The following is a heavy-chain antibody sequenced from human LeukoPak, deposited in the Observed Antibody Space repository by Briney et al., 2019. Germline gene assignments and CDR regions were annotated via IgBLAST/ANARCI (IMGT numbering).Heavy chain of an antibody. CDR1: GFTFSNAW. Sequence: GGSLRLSCAASGFTFSNAWMSWVRQAPGKGLEWVGRIKSRTDGATTGYAAPVKGRFTISRDDSKNTLYPQMNSLKTEGTAVYYCTTFNSGSYYWYFDYWGQGTLVTVSS. V-gene: IGHV3-15*01. D-gene: IGHD1-26*01. CDR3: TTFNSGSYYWYFDY. J-gene: IGHJ4*02. CDR2: IKSRTDGATT.